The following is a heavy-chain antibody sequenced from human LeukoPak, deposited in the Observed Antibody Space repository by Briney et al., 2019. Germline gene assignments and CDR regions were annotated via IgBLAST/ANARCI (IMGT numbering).Heavy chain of an antibody. CDR3: ARRGGISSRRSPIDY. J-gene: IGHJ4*02. CDR1: GFTFSDYW. D-gene: IGHD6-6*01. CDR2: IKQDGRQR. Sequence: GGAVRLSCTACGFTFSDYWMTGVRQAPGKGPEGVANIKQDGRQRYYVDAVRGRCTIYRDNAKNSLFLQMNGLRGEDTAVYYCARRGGISSRRSPIDYWGQGTLVTVSS. V-gene: IGHV3-7*01.